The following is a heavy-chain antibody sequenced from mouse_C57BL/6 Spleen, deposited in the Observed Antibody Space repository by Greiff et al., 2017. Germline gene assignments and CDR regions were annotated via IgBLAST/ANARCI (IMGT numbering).Heavy chain of an antibody. CDR2: IYPGDGDT. V-gene: IGHV1-80*01. CDR1: GYAFSSYW. CDR3: ARGDGYSFDY. J-gene: IGHJ2*01. D-gene: IGHD2-3*01. Sequence: QVHVKQSGAELVKPGASVKISCKASGYAFSSYWMNWVKQRPGKGLEWIGQIYPGDGDTNYNGKFKGKATLTADKSSSTAYMQLSSLTSEDSAVYFCARGDGYSFDYWGQGTTLTVSS.